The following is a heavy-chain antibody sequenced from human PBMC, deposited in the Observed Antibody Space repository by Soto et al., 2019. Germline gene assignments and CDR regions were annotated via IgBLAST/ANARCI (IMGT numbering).Heavy chain of an antibody. J-gene: IGHJ4*02. Sequence: PVGSLRLSCEGSGFNVRNFNRIWVRQAPGKGLEWVSSVSGSSSYIYYADSVKGRFTVSRENANSLVFLQMNGLRPEDTAVYFCARDAGNTGGFPFFDFWGQGKLVTVSS. CDR1: GFNVRNFN. V-gene: IGHV3-21*06. CDR2: VSGSSSYI. CDR3: ARDAGNTGGFPFFDF. D-gene: IGHD7-27*01.